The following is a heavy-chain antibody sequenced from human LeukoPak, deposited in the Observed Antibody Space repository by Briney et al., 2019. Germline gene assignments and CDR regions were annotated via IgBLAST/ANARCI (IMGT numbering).Heavy chain of an antibody. V-gene: IGHV1-46*01. CDR2: INPSCGST. CDR3: ARAPQKYADYYYYYMDV. J-gene: IGHJ6*03. Sequence: GASVKVSCKASGYIFTSYYMHWVRQAPGPGLGWMGIINPSCGSTSYAQKFQGRVTMTRDTSTSTVYMELSSLRSEDTAVYYCARAPQKYADYYYYYMDVWGKGTTVTVSS. D-gene: IGHD2-2*01. CDR1: GYIFTSYY.